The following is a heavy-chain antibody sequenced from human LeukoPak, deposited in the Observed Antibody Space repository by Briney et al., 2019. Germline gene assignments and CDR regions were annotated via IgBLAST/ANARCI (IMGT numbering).Heavy chain of an antibody. CDR2: IYYSGST. CDR3: ARGSALRFLEFPLPFFDY. Sequence: PSQTLSLTCTVSGGSISSGDYYWSWIRQPPGKGLEWIGYIYYSGSTYYNPSLKSRVTMSVDTSKNQFSLKLSSVTAADTAVYYCARGSALRFLEFPLPFFDYWGQGTLVTVSS. V-gene: IGHV4-30-4*01. D-gene: IGHD3-3*01. J-gene: IGHJ4*02. CDR1: GGSISSGDYY.